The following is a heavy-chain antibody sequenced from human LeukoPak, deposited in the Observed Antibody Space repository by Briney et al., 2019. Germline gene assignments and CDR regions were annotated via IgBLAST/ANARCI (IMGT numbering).Heavy chain of an antibody. V-gene: IGHV3-23*01. CDR2: ISGSGGST. D-gene: IGHD1-26*01. CDR3: AKDGSGSYFSPGRLFDY. J-gene: IGHJ4*02. Sequence: PGGSLRLSCAASGFTFSSYAMSWVRQAPGKGLEWVSAISGSGGSTYYADSVKGRFTISRDNSKNTLYLQMNSLRAEDTAVYYCAKDGSGSYFSPGRLFDYWGQGTLVTVSS. CDR1: GFTFSSYA.